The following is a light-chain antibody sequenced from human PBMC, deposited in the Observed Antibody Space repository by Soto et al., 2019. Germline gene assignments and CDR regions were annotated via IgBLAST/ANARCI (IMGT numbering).Light chain of an antibody. CDR2: AAS. J-gene: IGKJ5*01. CDR1: QGVGNKY. Sequence: EIALTQSPGTLSLSPGERATLSCRASQGVGNKYLAWYQQRPGQAPSLLIYAASSRATGIPDRFSGSGSGTDFSLTIRRLEPEDFAVDYCQQYTNAHGITFGQGTRLEIK. V-gene: IGKV3-20*01. CDR3: QQYTNAHGIT.